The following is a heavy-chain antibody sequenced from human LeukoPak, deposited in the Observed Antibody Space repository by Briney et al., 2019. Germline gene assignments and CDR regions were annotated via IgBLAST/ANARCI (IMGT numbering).Heavy chain of an antibody. V-gene: IGHV5-51*01. D-gene: IGHD1-26*01. CDR2: IYPGDSNT. Sequence: GESLKISCKGSGYSFSNYWIDWLRQLPGPGLEWMGIIYPGDSNTKYSPAFQGQVTISADKSISTAYLQWSSLKASDTAIYYCARRTIMGATQAPFDYWGQGTLVTVSS. CDR1: GYSFSNYW. J-gene: IGHJ4*02. CDR3: ARRTIMGATQAPFDY.